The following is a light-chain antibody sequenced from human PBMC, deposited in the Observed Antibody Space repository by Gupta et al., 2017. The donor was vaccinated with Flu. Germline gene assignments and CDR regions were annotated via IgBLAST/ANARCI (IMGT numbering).Light chain of an antibody. CDR1: QSVGRN. Sequence: EIEMTQAPATLSVSPGERATLSCRASQSVGRNLAWYQQKPGQAPRLLIYGSSSRAAGVPARFSGSGSETDSTLTITSLQSEDFAVYLCQQYNNWHSFGQGTKLEIK. J-gene: IGKJ2*03. CDR2: GSS. V-gene: IGKV3-15*01. CDR3: QQYNNWHS.